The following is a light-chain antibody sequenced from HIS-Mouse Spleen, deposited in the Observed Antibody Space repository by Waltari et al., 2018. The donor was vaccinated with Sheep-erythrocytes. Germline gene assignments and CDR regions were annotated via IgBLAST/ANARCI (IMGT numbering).Light chain of an antibody. V-gene: IGKV4-1*01. CDR1: QSVLYSSNNKNY. J-gene: IGKJ4*01. Sequence: DIVMTQSPDSLAVSLGERATINCKSSQSVLYSSNNKNYLAWYQQKPGQPPKLRIYWASTRESGVRDRFSGSGSGTDFTLTISSLQAEDVAVYYCQQYYSTPLTFGGGTKVEIK. CDR2: WAS. CDR3: QQYYSTPLT.